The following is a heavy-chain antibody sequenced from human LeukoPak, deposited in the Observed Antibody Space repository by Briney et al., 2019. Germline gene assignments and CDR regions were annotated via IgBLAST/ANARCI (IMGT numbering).Heavy chain of an antibody. CDR1: GGSISSHY. J-gene: IGHJ5*02. Sequence: PSETLSLTCTVSGGSISSHYWSWIRQPPGKRLEWIGYIYYSGSTNYNPSLKSRVTISVDTSKNQFSLKLSSVTAADTAVYYCARDYYVSSGYYLYHWFDPWGQGTLVTVSS. CDR2: IYYSGST. CDR3: ARDYYVSSGYYLYHWFDP. V-gene: IGHV4-59*11. D-gene: IGHD3-22*01.